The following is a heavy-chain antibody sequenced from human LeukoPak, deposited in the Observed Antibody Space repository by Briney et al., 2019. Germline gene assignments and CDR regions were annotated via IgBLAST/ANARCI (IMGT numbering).Heavy chain of an antibody. D-gene: IGHD2-2*01. CDR1: GYTFTSYG. V-gene: IGHV1-18*01. CDR2: ISAYNGNT. J-gene: IGHJ6*03. Sequence: GASVKVSCKASGYTFTSYGISWVRQAPGQGREWMGWISAYNGNTNYAQKLQGRVTMTTDTSTSTAYMELRSLRSDDTAVYYCASRNCSSTSCPPYYYYYMDVWGKGTTVTISS. CDR3: ASRNCSSTSCPPYYYYYMDV.